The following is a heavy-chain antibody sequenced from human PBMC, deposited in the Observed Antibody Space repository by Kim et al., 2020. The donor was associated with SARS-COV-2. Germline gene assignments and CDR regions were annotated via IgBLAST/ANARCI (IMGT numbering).Heavy chain of an antibody. Sequence: RFTISRDNAKNSLYLQMNSLRSEDTAVYYCARVWSITFGGVIVRADAFDIWGQETMVTVSS. V-gene: IGHV3-7*04. D-gene: IGHD3-16*02. J-gene: IGHJ3*02. CDR3: ARVWSITFGGVIVRADAFDI.